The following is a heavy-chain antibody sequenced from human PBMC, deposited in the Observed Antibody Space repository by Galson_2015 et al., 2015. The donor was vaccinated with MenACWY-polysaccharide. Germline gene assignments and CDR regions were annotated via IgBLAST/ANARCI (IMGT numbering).Heavy chain of an antibody. V-gene: IGHV3-15*01. D-gene: IGHD1-26*01. CDR1: GFTFSNAW. CDR3: TTESTVGAYGDYYYYYGMDV. J-gene: IGHJ6*02. CDR2: IKSKTDGGTT. Sequence: SLRLSCAASGFTFSNAWMSWVRQAPGKGLEWVGRIKSKTDGGTTDYAAPVKGRFTISRDDSKNTLYLQMNSLKTEDTAVYYCTTESTVGAYGDYYYYYGMDVWGQGTTVTVSS.